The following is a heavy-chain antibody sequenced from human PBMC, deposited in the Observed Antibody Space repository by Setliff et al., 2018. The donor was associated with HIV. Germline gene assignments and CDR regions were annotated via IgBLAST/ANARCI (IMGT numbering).Heavy chain of an antibody. CDR3: ARSDGQLDPYYYYGMDV. D-gene: IGHD6-6*01. J-gene: IGHJ6*02. CDR2: IYYRGST. CDR1: GGSISSSSYY. Sequence: SETLSLTCTVSGGSISSSSYYCGWIRQPPGKGLEWIGSIYYRGSTYYNPSLKSRVTISVDTSKNQFSLKLSSVTAADPAVYYCARSDGQLDPYYYYGMDVWGQGTTVTVSS. V-gene: IGHV4-39*07.